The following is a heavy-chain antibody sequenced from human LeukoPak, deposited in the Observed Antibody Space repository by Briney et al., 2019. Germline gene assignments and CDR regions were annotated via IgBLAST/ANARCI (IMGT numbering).Heavy chain of an antibody. CDR3: ARASSNPTFTIFGVVNSYGMDV. J-gene: IGHJ6*02. CDR1: GFTFSSYA. Sequence: PGGSLRLSCAASGFTFSSYAMHWVRQAPGKGLEWVAVISYDGSNKYYADSVKGRFTISRDNSKNTLYLQMNSLRAEDTAVYYCARASSNPTFTIFGVVNSYGMDVWGQGTTVTVSS. CDR2: ISYDGSNK. D-gene: IGHD3-3*01. V-gene: IGHV3-30*14.